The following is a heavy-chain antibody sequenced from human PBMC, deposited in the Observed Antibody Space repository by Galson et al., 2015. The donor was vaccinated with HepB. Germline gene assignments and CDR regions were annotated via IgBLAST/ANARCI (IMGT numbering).Heavy chain of an antibody. CDR2: ISYDGSNK. CDR1: GFTFSSYA. CDR3: ARSGSSESYYYYGMDV. Sequence: LRLSCAASGFTFSSYAMHWVRQAPGKGLEWVAVISYDGSNKYYADSVKGRFTISRDNSKNTLYLQMNSLRAEDTAVYYCARSGSSESYYYYGMDVWGQGTTVTVSS. V-gene: IGHV3-30-3*01. J-gene: IGHJ6*02. D-gene: IGHD3-10*01.